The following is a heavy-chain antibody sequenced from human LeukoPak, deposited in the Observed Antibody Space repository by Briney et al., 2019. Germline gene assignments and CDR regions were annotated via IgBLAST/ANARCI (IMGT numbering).Heavy chain of an antibody. CDR1: GFTFSSYG. CDR2: ISYDGSNK. V-gene: IGHV3-30*18. D-gene: IGHD3-3*01. CDR3: AKLARSGYLTDAFDI. J-gene: IGHJ3*02. Sequence: GGSLRLSCAASGFTFSSYGMHWVRQAPGKGLEWVAVISYDGSNKYYADSVKGRFTISRDNSKNTLYLQMNSLRAEDTAVYYCAKLARSGYLTDAFDIWGQGTMVTVSS.